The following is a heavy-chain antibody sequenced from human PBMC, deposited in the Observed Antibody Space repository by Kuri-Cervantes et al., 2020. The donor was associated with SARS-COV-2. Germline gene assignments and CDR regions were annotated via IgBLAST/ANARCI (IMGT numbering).Heavy chain of an antibody. CDR1: GYNFTTYG. D-gene: IGHD5-18*01. Sequence: ASVKVSCKASGYNFTTYGISWVRQAPGQGLEWMGWISGYNGNTYYAQKFQGRVTMTIDTSTTTAYMELRSLRSDDTAVFYCARDGYSYRVYYYYYLDVWGKGTTVTVSS. CDR2: ISGYNGNT. V-gene: IGHV1-18*04. CDR3: ARDGYSYRVYYYYYLDV. J-gene: IGHJ6*03.